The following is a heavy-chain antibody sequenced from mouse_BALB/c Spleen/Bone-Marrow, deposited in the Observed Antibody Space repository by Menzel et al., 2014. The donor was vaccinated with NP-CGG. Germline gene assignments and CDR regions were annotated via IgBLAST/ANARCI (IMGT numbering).Heavy chain of an antibody. D-gene: IGHD2-1*01. Sequence: EVQRVESGGGLVQPGGSRKLSCAAPGFTFSDYGMAWVRQAPGKGPEWVAFISNLAYSIYYADTVTGRFTISRENAKNTLYLEMSSLRSEDTAMYYCATIYYGNSYAMDYWGQGTSVTVSS. CDR2: ISNLAYSI. J-gene: IGHJ4*01. V-gene: IGHV5-15*02. CDR1: GFTFSDYG. CDR3: ATIYYGNSYAMDY.